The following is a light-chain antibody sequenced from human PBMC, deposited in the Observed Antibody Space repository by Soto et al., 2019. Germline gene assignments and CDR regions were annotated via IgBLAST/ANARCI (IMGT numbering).Light chain of an antibody. J-gene: IGKJ4*01. V-gene: IGKV1-39*01. CDR3: LQDYSPLLA. CDR2: DTS. Sequence: DIQMTQSPSSLSASIGDTVTITCRASQSIASFLNWLQLKPGKAPKLLISDTSTLQSGVPSRFSGGESGTEFTLTIRSLQPEDSALYFCLQDYSPLLAFGAGTRVEIK. CDR1: QSIASF.